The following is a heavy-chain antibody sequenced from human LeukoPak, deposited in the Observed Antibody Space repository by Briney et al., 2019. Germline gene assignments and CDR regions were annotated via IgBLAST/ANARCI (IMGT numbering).Heavy chain of an antibody. CDR2: IRSKAYGGTT. D-gene: IGHD3-3*01. CDR1: GFTFGDYA. J-gene: IGHJ6*03. V-gene: IGHV3-49*03. CDR3: TSTTICGVVTSYYYMDV. Sequence: GGSLRLSCTASGFTFGDYAMSWFRQAPGKGLEWVGFIRSKAYGGTTEYAASVKGRFTISRDDSKSIAYLQMNSLKTEDTAVYYCTSTTICGVVTSYYYMDVSGKGTTVTVSS.